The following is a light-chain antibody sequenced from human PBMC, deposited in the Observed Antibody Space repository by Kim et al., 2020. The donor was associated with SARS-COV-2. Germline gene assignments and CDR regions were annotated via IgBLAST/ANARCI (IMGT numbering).Light chain of an antibody. CDR2: DAS. J-gene: IGKJ2*01. Sequence: DIQMTQSPSSLSASVGDRVTITCQASQGISNYLNWYQQKPGKAPKLLIYDASNLETGVPSRFSGSGSGTDFTFTISSLQPEDIATYYCQQYDNLPYTFGQGTKLEI. CDR1: QGISNY. CDR3: QQYDNLPYT. V-gene: IGKV1-33*01.